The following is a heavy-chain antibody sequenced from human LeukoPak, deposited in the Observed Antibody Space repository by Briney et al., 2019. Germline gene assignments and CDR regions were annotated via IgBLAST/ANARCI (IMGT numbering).Heavy chain of an antibody. V-gene: IGHV4-59*01. CDR2: IYYSGST. CDR3: ARSRYCSGGSCWFDY. Sequence: PSETLSLTCTVSGVSITSDYWSWIRQPPGKGLEWTGYIYYSGSTNYNPSLKSRVTISVDTSKNQFSLRLSSVTAADTAVYYCARSRYCSGGSCWFDYWGQGTLVTVSS. J-gene: IGHJ4*02. D-gene: IGHD2-15*01. CDR1: GVSITSDY.